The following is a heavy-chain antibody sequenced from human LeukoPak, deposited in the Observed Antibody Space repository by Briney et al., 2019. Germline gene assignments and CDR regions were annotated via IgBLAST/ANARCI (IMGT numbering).Heavy chain of an antibody. CDR2: VYYSGST. CDR1: GGSISSYY. D-gene: IGHD6-19*01. V-gene: IGHV4-59*01. Sequence: SETLSLTCTVSGGSISSYYWNWIRQPPGKGLEWIGYVYYSGSTTYNPSLKSRVTISVDTSKNQFSLKLSSVTAADTAVYYCARDKYVSGWYWYFDLWGRGTLVTVSS. CDR3: ARDKYVSGWYWYFDL. J-gene: IGHJ2*01.